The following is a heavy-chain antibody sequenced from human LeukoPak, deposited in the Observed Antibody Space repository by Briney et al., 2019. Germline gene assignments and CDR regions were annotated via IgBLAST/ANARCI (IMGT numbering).Heavy chain of an antibody. Sequence: PGGSLRLSCAAFGFSFSNYWMSWVRQAPGKGLEWVASINQDGSEKYYVDSVKGRFAISRDNAKNSLYLQMNSLRAEDTAVYHYARLLSSSASCYDFRGQGTLVTASS. CDR3: ARLLSSSASCYDF. CDR2: INQDGSEK. J-gene: IGHJ4*02. V-gene: IGHV3-7*04. D-gene: IGHD2-2*01. CDR1: GFSFSNYW.